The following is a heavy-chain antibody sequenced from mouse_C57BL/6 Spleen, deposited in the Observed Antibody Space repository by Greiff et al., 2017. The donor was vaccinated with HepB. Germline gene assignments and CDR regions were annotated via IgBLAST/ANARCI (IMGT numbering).Heavy chain of an antibody. D-gene: IGHD2-12*01. CDR3: ALRREYYFDY. Sequence: QVQLQQPGAELVRPGSSVKLSCKASGYTFTSYWMDWVKQRPGQGLEWIGNIYPSDSETHYNQKFKDKATLTVDKSSSTAYMQLSSLTSEDSAVYYCALRREYYFDYWGQGTTLTVSS. CDR1: GYTFTSYW. V-gene: IGHV1-61*01. J-gene: IGHJ2*01. CDR2: IYPSDSET.